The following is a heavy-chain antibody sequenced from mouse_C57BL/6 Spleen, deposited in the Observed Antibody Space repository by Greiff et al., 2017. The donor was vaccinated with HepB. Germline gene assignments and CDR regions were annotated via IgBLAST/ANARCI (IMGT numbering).Heavy chain of an antibody. CDR3: ARSFYYGSSSLAMDY. V-gene: IGHV1-52*01. Sequence: QVQLQQPGAELVRPGSSVKLSCKASGYTFTSYWMHWVKQRPIQGLEWIGNIDPSDSETHYNQKFKDKATLTVDKSSSTAYMQLSSLTSEDSAVYYCARSFYYGSSSLAMDYWGQGTSVTVSS. CDR2: IDPSDSET. CDR1: GYTFTSYW. J-gene: IGHJ4*01. D-gene: IGHD1-1*01.